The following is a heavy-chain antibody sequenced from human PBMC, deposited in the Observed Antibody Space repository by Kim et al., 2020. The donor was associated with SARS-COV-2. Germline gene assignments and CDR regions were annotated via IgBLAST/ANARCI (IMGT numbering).Heavy chain of an antibody. CDR1: GFTFSSYS. CDR3: ARAPGSYGLQNSGGAFDY. CDR2: ISSSSSYI. Sequence: GGSLRLSCAASGFTFSSYSMNWVRQAPGKGLEWVSSISSSSSYIYYADSVKGRFTISRDNAKNSLYLQINSLRAEDTAVYYCARAPGSYGLQNSGGAFDYWGQGTLVTVSS. D-gene: IGHD3-3*01. J-gene: IGHJ4*02. V-gene: IGHV3-21*04.